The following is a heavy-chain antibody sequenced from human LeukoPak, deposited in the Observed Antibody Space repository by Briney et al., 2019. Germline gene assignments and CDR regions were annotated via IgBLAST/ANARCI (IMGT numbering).Heavy chain of an antibody. D-gene: IGHD5-18*01. CDR2: IKPDGTEE. J-gene: IGHJ4*02. CDR1: GFTFSNFW. CDR3: ARDRGGLPY. Sequence: PGGSLRLSCVVSGFTFSNFWMTWVRQVPGKGLQWVANIKPDGTEEYYVDSVKGRFTISRDNAKNSLYLQMNSLRVEDTAVYYCARDRGGLPYWGQGTLVTVSS. V-gene: IGHV3-7*04.